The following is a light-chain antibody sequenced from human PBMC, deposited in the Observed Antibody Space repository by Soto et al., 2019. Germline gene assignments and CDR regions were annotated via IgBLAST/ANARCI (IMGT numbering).Light chain of an antibody. CDR1: QSVSNNY. V-gene: IGKV3-20*01. CDR3: QQYGSSPPIT. CDR2: GAS. Sequence: EIVLTQSPGAVSLSPGERATLSCRASQSVSNNYLAWYQQKPGQAPRLFIYGASSRATGIPDRFSGSGSGTDFTLTISRLEPEDFAVYYCQQYGSSPPITFGQGTRLEIK. J-gene: IGKJ5*01.